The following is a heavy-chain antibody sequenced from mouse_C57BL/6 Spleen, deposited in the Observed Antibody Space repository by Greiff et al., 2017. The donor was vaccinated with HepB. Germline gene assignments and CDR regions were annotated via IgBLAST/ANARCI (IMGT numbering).Heavy chain of an antibody. CDR3: ALGGAYSNYYFDY. J-gene: IGHJ2*01. CDR1: GYTFTSYW. D-gene: IGHD2-5*01. CDR2: IYPGSGST. Sequence: VQLQQSGAELVKPGASVKMSCKASGYTFTSYWITWVKQRPGQGLEWIGDIYPGSGSTNYNEKFKSKATLTVDTSSSTAYMQLSSLTSEDSAVYYGALGGAYSNYYFDYWGQGTTLTVSS. V-gene: IGHV1-55*01.